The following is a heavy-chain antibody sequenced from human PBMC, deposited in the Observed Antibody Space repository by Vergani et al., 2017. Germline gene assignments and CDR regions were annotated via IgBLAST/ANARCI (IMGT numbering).Heavy chain of an antibody. V-gene: IGHV4-30-4*01. Sequence: QVQLQESGPGLVKPSQTLSLTCTVSGGSISSGDYYWSWIRQPPGKGLEWIGYIYYSGSTYYNPSLKSRVTISVDTSKNQFSLKLSSVTAADTAVYYCARETGYCSSTSCYYYYYYMDVWGNGTTVTVSS. CDR1: GGSISSGDYY. J-gene: IGHJ6*03. D-gene: IGHD2-2*01. CDR3: ARETGYCSSTSCYYYYYYMDV. CDR2: IYYSGST.